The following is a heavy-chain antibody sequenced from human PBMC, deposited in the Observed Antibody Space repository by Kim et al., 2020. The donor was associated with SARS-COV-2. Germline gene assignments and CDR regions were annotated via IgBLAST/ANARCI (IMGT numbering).Heavy chain of an antibody. J-gene: IGHJ4*02. D-gene: IGHD4-17*01. CDR2: IYYSGST. Sequence: SETLSLTCTVSGFSISSYYWSWIRQPPGKGLEWIGYIYYSGSTNYNPYPKSRVTISVDTSKNQYSLKLSSVTAADTAVFYCAGGDSGFTVAYLSWGQGAL. V-gene: IGHV4-59*01. CDR1: GFSISSYY. CDR3: AGGDSGFTVAYLS.